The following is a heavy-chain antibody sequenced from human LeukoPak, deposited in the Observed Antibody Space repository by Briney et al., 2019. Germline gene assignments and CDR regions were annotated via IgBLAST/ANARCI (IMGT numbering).Heavy chain of an antibody. V-gene: IGHV3-21*01. CDR2: ISSSSNYI. D-gene: IGHD2-15*01. CDR1: GFAFSSYS. Sequence: GGSLRLSCAASGFAFSSYSMNWVRQAPGKGLEWVSSISSSSNYIYYADSVKGRFTISRDNAKNSLYLRMNSLRAEDTAVYYCAREGYSQGGYFDYWGQGTLVTVSS. CDR3: AREGYSQGGYFDY. J-gene: IGHJ4*02.